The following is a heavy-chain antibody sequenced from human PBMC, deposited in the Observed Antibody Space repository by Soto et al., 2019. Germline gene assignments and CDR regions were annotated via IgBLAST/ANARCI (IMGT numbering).Heavy chain of an antibody. V-gene: IGHV3-30*18. CDR2: ISYDGSNK. J-gene: IGHJ5*02. D-gene: IGHD2-2*01. CDR1: GFTFSSYG. CDR3: AKGIGYCSSTSCAGDWFDP. Sequence: GGSLRLSCAASGFTFSSYGMHWVRQAPGKGLEWVAVISYDGSNKYYADSVEGRFTISRDNSKNTLYLQMNSLRAEDTAVYYCAKGIGYCSSTSCAGDWFDPWGQGTLVTVSS.